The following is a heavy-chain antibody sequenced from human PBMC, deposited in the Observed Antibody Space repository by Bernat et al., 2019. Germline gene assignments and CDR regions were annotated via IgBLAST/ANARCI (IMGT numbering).Heavy chain of an antibody. CDR3: ARVVSNYYDSSGYYSRDYYYGMDV. CDR2: ISSSGSTI. Sequence: QVQLVESGGGLVKPGGSLRLSCAASGFTFSDYYMSWIRQAPGKGLEWVSYISSSGSTIYYADSVKGRFTISRDNAKNSLYLQMNSLRAEDTAVYYCARVVSNYYDSSGYYSRDYYYGMDVWGQGTTVTVSS. CDR1: GFTFSDYY. D-gene: IGHD3-22*01. J-gene: IGHJ6*02. V-gene: IGHV3-11*01.